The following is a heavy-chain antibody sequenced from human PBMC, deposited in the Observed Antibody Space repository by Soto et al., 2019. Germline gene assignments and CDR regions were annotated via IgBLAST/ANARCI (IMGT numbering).Heavy chain of an antibody. D-gene: IGHD5-12*01. CDR1: GYSFNNYW. J-gene: IGHJ4*02. Sequence: GESLKISCKGSGYSFNNYWIGWVRQMPGKGLEWMGIIYPGDSDTRYSPSFRGQVTISADKSISSAYLQWSSLKASDTAMYYCARQDGYALYYFDSCGQGTLVTVSS. V-gene: IGHV5-51*01. CDR2: IYPGDSDT. CDR3: ARQDGYALYYFDS.